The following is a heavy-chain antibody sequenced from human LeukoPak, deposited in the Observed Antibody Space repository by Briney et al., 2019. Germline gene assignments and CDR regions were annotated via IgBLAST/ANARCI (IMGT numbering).Heavy chain of an antibody. CDR3: ARGSNFWSGYWFDY. CDR2: IYYSGST. J-gene: IGHJ4*02. Sequence: PSQTLSLTRTVSGGSISSGGYYWSWIRQHPGKGLEWIGYIYYSGSTYYNPSLKSRGTISVDTSKNQFSLKLSSLTAADTAVYYCARGSNFWSGYWFDYWGQGTLVTVSS. CDR1: GGSISSGGYY. D-gene: IGHD3-3*01. V-gene: IGHV4-31*03.